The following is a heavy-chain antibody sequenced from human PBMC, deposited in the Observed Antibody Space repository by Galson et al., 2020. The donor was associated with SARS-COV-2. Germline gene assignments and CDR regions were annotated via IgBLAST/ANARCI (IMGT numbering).Heavy chain of an antibody. CDR2: IYANAAK. CDR1: GFSLSTSGVG. D-gene: IGHD5-18*01. Sequence: SGPTLVKHTQTLTLTCTLSGFSLSTSGVGVGWIRQPPGKALEWLALIYANAAKCYSPSMKSRLNITKDTSKNQVVLTMTNMDPVDTATYYCAYSVRLYSQGLRTLIFDYWGQGTLVTVSS. J-gene: IGHJ4*02. CDR3: AYSVRLYSQGLRTLIFDY. V-gene: IGHV2-5*01.